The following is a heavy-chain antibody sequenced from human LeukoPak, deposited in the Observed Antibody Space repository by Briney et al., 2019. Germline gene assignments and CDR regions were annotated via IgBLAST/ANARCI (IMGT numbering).Heavy chain of an antibody. CDR3: ARDSSDCSSTSCYWGAFDY. Sequence: SVKVSCKASGGTFSSYTISWVRQAAGQGEEWVGRIIPILGIANYAQKFQGRVTITADKSTSTAYMELSSLRSEDTAVYYRARDSSDCSSTSCYWGAFDYWGQGTLVTVSS. CDR2: IIPILGIA. CDR1: GGTFSSYT. D-gene: IGHD2-2*01. V-gene: IGHV1-69*04. J-gene: IGHJ4*02.